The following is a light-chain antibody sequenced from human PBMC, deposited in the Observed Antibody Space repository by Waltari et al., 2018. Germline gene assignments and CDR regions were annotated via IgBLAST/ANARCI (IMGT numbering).Light chain of an antibody. J-gene: IGLJ3*02. V-gene: IGLV3-21*04. Sequence: YVVTQPPSVSVTLGQTATLTCGGENIETKSVNWYQQKPGQAPFLVMFYDNDRPAGIPERFSGSNSGNTATLTINWVEAGDEADYHCQVWDDFIDSGVFGGGTRLSVL. CDR1: NIETKS. CDR3: QVWDDFIDSGV. CDR2: YDN.